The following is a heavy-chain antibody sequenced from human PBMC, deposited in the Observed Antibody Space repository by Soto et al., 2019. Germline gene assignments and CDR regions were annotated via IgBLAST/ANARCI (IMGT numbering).Heavy chain of an antibody. D-gene: IGHD3-10*01. CDR3: AKDRQFMVHAFDI. J-gene: IGHJ3*02. V-gene: IGHV3-23*01. Sequence: GGSLRLSCAASGFTFSNFAMTWVRQAPGKGLEWVSAISASGVSTYYADSVKGRFTISRDNSKNSLYLQMNSLRAEDTALYYCAKDRQFMVHAFDIWGQGTMVTVSS. CDR1: GFTFSNFA. CDR2: ISASGVST.